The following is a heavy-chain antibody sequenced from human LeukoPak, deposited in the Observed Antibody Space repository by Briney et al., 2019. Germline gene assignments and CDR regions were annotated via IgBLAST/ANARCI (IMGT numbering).Heavy chain of an antibody. J-gene: IGHJ4*02. CDR3: ARDFYGSGSYLDY. Sequence: ASVKVSCKASGGTFSSYAISWVRQAPGQGLEWMGGIIPIFGTANYAQKFKGRVTITADESTSTAYMELSSLRSEDTAVYYCARDFYGSGSYLDYWGQGTLVTVSS. CDR1: GGTFSSYA. V-gene: IGHV1-69*13. D-gene: IGHD3-10*01. CDR2: IIPIFGTA.